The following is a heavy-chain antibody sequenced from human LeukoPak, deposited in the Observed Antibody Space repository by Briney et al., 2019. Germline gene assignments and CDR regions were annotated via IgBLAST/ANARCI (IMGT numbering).Heavy chain of an antibody. D-gene: IGHD2-15*01. CDR2: MNPNSGNT. CDR1: GYTFTSYD. Sequence: ASVTVSCKASGYTFTSYDINWVRQATGQGLEWMGWMNPNSGNTGYAQKFQGRVTMTRNTSISTAYMELSSLRSEYTAVYYCARDSAYCSGDSCYSHYFFYMDVWGKGTTVTVSS. V-gene: IGHV1-8*01. CDR3: ARDSAYCSGDSCYSHYFFYMDV. J-gene: IGHJ6*03.